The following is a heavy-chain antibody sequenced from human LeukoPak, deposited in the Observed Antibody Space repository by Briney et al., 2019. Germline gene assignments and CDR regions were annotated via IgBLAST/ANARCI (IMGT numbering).Heavy chain of an antibody. CDR2: IYYSGST. CDR1: AGSISSGDYY. D-gene: IGHD3-3*01. J-gene: IGHJ4*02. CDR3: ARTDSHYYFDY. Sequence: SETLSLTCTVSAGSISSGDYYWSWIRQPPGKGLEWIGYIYYSGSTYYNPSLKSRVTISVDTSKNQFSLKLSSVTAADTAVYYCARTDSHYYFDYWGQGTLVTVSS. V-gene: IGHV4-30-4*08.